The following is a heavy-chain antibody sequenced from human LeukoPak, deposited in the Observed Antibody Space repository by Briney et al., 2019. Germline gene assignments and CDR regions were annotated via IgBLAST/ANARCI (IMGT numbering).Heavy chain of an antibody. Sequence: GESLKISCKGSGYSFTSYWIGWVRQMPGKGLEWMGIIYPGDSDTRYSPSFQGQVTISADKSISTAYLQWSSLKASDTAMYYCARHVEPQRFGESYYFDYWGQGTLVTVSS. J-gene: IGHJ4*02. CDR2: IYPGDSDT. D-gene: IGHD3-10*01. CDR3: ARHVEPQRFGESYYFDY. CDR1: GYSFTSYW. V-gene: IGHV5-51*01.